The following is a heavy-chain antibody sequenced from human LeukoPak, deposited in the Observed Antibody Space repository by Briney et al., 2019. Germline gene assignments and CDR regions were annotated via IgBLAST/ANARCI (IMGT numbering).Heavy chain of an antibody. D-gene: IGHD1-26*01. V-gene: IGHV3-23*01. CDR2: ISENDATT. CDR3: ARAGEGLLAYSFDI. Sequence: GGSLRLSCAASGFTFSDHVMTWVRWTPGKGLEWVSSISENDATTFYADSVKGRFAISRDNAKNTLYLQMNSLRAEDTAVYYCARAGEGLLAYSFDIWGQGTMVTVSS. CDR1: GFTFSDHV. J-gene: IGHJ3*02.